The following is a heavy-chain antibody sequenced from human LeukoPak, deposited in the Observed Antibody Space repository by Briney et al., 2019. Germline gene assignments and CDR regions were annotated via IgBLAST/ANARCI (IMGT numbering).Heavy chain of an antibody. CDR2: ISGSGGST. D-gene: IGHD6-13*01. Sequence: GGSLRLSCAASGFTFSSYAMSWVRQAPGKGLEWVSAISGSGGSTYYADSVKGRFTISRDNSKNTLYLQMNSLRAEDTAVYYCAKLALMYSSSWYYFDYWGQGTLVTVSS. V-gene: IGHV3-23*01. CDR3: AKLALMYSSSWYYFDY. CDR1: GFTFSSYA. J-gene: IGHJ4*02.